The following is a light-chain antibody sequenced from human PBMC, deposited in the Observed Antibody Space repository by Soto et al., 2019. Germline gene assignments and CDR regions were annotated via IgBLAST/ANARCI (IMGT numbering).Light chain of an antibody. J-gene: IGKJ1*01. CDR1: QSVSSRS. Sequence: EILLTQSPGTLCLSPGERATLSCRASQSVSSRSLAWYQQKPGQAPRLLISGASSRAADIPDRFSGSGSGTDFTLTINRLEPEDFAVYYCQQYDSSPRTFGQGTKVEIK. CDR2: GAS. CDR3: QQYDSSPRT. V-gene: IGKV3-20*01.